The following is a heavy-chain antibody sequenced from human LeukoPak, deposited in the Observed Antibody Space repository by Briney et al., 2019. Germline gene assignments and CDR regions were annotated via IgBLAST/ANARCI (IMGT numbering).Heavy chain of an antibody. D-gene: IGHD3-16*01. Sequence: ASVKVSRTASGYIFTGYGVSWVRQAPGQGLEWMGWISAFNGNTNYAQKFRGRVTMTTEASTSTAYMELRSLRSDDTAFYYCAREPGLARSTFFDYWGQGTLVTVST. CDR3: AREPGLARSTFFDY. V-gene: IGHV1-18*01. J-gene: IGHJ4*02. CDR2: ISAFNGNT. CDR1: GYIFTGYG.